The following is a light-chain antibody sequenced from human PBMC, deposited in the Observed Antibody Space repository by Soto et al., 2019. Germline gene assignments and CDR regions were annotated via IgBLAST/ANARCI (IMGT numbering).Light chain of an antibody. Sequence: QAVVTQPPSASGTPGQRVTISCSGSSSNIGSNSVNWYQQLPGTAPKLLIYSTNQRPSGVPDRFSGSKSGTSASLAISGLQSEDEADYYCAAWDDSLNGGVFGGGTKLTVL. CDR3: AAWDDSLNGGV. CDR1: SSNIGSNS. V-gene: IGLV1-44*01. J-gene: IGLJ2*01. CDR2: STN.